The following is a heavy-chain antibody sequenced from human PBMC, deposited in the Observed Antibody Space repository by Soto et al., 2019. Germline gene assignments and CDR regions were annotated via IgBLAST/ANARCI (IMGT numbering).Heavy chain of an antibody. D-gene: IGHD4-17*01. CDR1: GGSISNYY. V-gene: IGHV4-4*07. CDR2: IYTSGNT. CDR3: ASDENGEHGRAFDP. J-gene: IGHJ5*02. Sequence: SETLSLTCTVSGGSISNYYWSWIRQPAGKGLEWIGRIYTSGNTNYNPSLKGRVTMSVDMSKNQFSLKLSSVAAADTAVYYCASDENGEHGRAFDPRGQGTPVT.